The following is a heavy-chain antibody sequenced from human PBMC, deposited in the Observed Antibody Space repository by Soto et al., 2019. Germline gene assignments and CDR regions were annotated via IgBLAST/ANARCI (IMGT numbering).Heavy chain of an antibody. J-gene: IGHJ4*02. V-gene: IGHV3-23*01. CDR1: KFTFCSYG. CDR3: AKRGAAEFDY. CDR2: ISGSGGST. D-gene: IGHD6-13*01. Sequence: GCLRLSCAASKFTFCSYGMSWFRQAPGKGLEWVSAISGSGGSTYYADSVKGRFAISRDNSKNTLYLQMNSLRAEDTAVNYCAKRGAAEFDYWGQGTLVTVCS.